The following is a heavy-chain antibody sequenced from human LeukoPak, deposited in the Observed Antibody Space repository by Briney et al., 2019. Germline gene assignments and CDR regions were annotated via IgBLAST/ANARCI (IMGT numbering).Heavy chain of an antibody. J-gene: IGHJ6*03. D-gene: IGHD3-10*01. Sequence: SETLSLTCAVSGGSISSGGYSWSWIRQPPGKGVEWIGYIYYSGSTNYNPSLKSRVTISVDTSKNQFSLKLSSVTAADTAVYYCARYGSGSYDYYYYYMDVWGKGTTVTISS. V-gene: IGHV4-61*08. CDR3: ARYGSGSYDYYYYYMDV. CDR2: IYYSGST. CDR1: GGSISSGGYS.